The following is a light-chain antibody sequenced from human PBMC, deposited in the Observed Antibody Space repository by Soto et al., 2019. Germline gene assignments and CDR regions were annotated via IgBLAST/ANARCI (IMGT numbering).Light chain of an antibody. V-gene: IGKV3-20*01. J-gene: IGKJ3*01. CDR3: QQYGSSFSVT. CDR2: GAS. CDR1: QSVSSSY. Sequence: EIVLRQSPGTLSLSPGERATLSCRASQSVSSSYLGWYQQKPGQAPRLLIYGASSRATGNPDRFSGSGSGTDFTVTISRLEPEDFAVYYCQQYGSSFSVTFCPGTKVDIK.